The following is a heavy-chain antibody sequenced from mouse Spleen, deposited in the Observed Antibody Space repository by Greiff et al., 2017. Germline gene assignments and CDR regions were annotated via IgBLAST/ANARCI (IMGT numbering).Heavy chain of an antibody. J-gene: IGHJ2*01. CDR1: GYTFTSYW. V-gene: IGHV1-64*01. D-gene: IGHD2-2*01. CDR3: ARSYGYDVFDY. Sequence: VQLQQPGAELVKPGASVKLSCKASGYTFTSYWMHWVKQRPGQGLEWIGMIHPNSGSTNYNEKFKSKATLTVDKSSSTAYMQLSSLTSEDSAVYYCARSYGYDVFDYWGQGTTLTVSS. CDR2: IHPNSGST.